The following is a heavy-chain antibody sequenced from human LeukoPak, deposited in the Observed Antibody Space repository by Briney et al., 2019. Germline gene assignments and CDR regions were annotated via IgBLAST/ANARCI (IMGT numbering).Heavy chain of an antibody. CDR3: ARDRIQLWSTGIFDY. J-gene: IGHJ4*02. D-gene: IGHD5-18*01. CDR2: IYHSGST. CDR1: GGSISSYY. Sequence: SETLSLTCTVSGGSISSYYWSWIRQPPGKGLEWIGSIYHSGSTYYNPSLKSRVTISVDTSKNQFSLKLSSVTAADTAVYYCARDRIQLWSTGIFDYWGQGTLVTVSS. V-gene: IGHV4-59*12.